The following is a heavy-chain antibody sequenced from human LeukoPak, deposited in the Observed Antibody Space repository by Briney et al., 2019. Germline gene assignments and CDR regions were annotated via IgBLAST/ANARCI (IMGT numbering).Heavy chain of an antibody. J-gene: IGHJ3*02. Sequence: SDTLSLTCAVSGYSISSSNWWGWIRQPPGKGLEWIGYIYYSGSTYYNPSLKSRVTMSVDTSKNQFSLKLSSVTAVDTAVYYCARSRIAAAVGGAFDIWGQGTMVTVSS. D-gene: IGHD6-13*01. CDR1: GYSISSSNW. V-gene: IGHV4-28*01. CDR2: IYYSGST. CDR3: ARSRIAAAVGGAFDI.